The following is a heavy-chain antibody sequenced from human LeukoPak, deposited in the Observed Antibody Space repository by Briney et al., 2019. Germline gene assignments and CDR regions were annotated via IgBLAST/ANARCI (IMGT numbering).Heavy chain of an antibody. D-gene: IGHD3-3*01. Sequence: GASVKVSCKASGYTFTGYYMHWVRQAPGQGLEWMGRINPNSGGTNYAQKFQGRVTMTRDTSISTAYMELSRLRSDDTAVYYCATNDGRFLEWLVCWGQGTLVTVSS. J-gene: IGHJ4*02. CDR1: GYTFTGYY. CDR2: INPNSGGT. CDR3: ATNDGRFLEWLVC. V-gene: IGHV1-2*06.